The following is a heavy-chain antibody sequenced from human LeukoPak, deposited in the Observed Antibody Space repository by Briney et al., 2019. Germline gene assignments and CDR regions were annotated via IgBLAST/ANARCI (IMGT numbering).Heavy chain of an antibody. CDR2: INPGGGGT. CDR3: ARAWLQKNAPDY. D-gene: IGHD5-24*01. CDR1: GYTFTSHY. V-gene: IGHV1-46*01. Sequence: ASVKVSCKASGYTFTSHYMHWVRQAPGQGLEWMGIINPGGGGTSYAQKFQGRVTMTRDTSTSTVYMELSSLRSEDTAVYYCARAWLQKNAPDYWGQGTLVTVSS. J-gene: IGHJ4*02.